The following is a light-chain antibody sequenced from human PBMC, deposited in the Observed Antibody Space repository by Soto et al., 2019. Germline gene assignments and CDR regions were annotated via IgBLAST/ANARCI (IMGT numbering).Light chain of an antibody. Sequence: QSALTQPRSVSGSPGQSVTVSCTGTSSDVGGYNYVSWYQQHPGKAPKLMIYDVSKRPSGVPDRFSGSKSGNTASLTISGIQAEDEADYYCCSYAGSWEVFGGGTKLTVL. J-gene: IGLJ2*01. CDR1: SSDVGGYNY. CDR2: DVS. CDR3: CSYAGSWEV. V-gene: IGLV2-11*01.